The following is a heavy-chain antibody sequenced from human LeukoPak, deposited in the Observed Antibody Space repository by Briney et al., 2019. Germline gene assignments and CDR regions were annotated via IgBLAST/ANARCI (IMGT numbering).Heavy chain of an antibody. CDR3: ATGVYCATTTCPGYGNYYYFMDV. Sequence: ASVKVSCKVSGFTLSELSMHWVRQAPGKGLEWVGGFDPKDGETVYAERFRGRVILTDDRSPNTAYMDLSSLGADDTAVYYCATGVYCATTTCPGYGNYYYFMDVWGEGTTVTV. J-gene: IGHJ6*03. V-gene: IGHV1-24*01. D-gene: IGHD2-21*01. CDR2: FDPKDGET. CDR1: GFTLSELS.